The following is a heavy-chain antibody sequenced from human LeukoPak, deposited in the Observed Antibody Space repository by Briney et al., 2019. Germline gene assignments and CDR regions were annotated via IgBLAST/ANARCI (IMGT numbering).Heavy chain of an antibody. Sequence: GGSLRLSCSASGFTFSSYAMHWVRQAPGRGLEYVSAITNNGDNTYYADSVQGRVTISRDNPNNTLYLQMSSLRAEDTAVYYCVKGVTAHQSDAFDIWGQGTMVTVSS. V-gene: IGHV3-64D*06. CDR2: ITNNGDNT. D-gene: IGHD2-21*02. J-gene: IGHJ3*02. CDR3: VKGVTAHQSDAFDI. CDR1: GFTFSSYA.